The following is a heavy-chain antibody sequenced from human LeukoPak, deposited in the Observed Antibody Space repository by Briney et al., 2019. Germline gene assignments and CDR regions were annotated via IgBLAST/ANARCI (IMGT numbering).Heavy chain of an antibody. CDR3: AREEGAIVLMVYASYYFDY. Sequence: GGSLRLSCAASGFTFSSYWMSWVRQAPGKGLEWVANIKQDGSEKYYVDSVKGRFTISRDNAKNSLYLQMNSLRAEDTAVYNCAREEGAIVLMVYASYYFDYWGQGTLVTVSS. J-gene: IGHJ4*02. V-gene: IGHV3-7*01. CDR2: IKQDGSEK. D-gene: IGHD2-8*01. CDR1: GFTFSSYW.